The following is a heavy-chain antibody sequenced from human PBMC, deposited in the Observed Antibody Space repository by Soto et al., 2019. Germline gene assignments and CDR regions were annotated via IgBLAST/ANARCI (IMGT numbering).Heavy chain of an antibody. D-gene: IGHD6-6*01. V-gene: IGHV3-74*01. Sequence: GGSLRLSCAASGFTFSSYWMHWVRQAPGKGLVWVSRINSDGSSTSYADSVKGRFTISRDNAKNTLYLQMNSLRAEDTAVYYCARERIAAHYYYGMDVWGQGTTVTVSS. J-gene: IGHJ6*02. CDR2: INSDGSST. CDR1: GFTFSSYW. CDR3: ARERIAAHYYYGMDV.